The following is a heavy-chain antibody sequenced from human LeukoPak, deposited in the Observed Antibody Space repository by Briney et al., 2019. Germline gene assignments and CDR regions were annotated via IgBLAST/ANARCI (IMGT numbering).Heavy chain of an antibody. V-gene: IGHV1-2*02. CDR2: INPNSGGT. J-gene: IGHJ4*02. CDR1: GYTFTGYY. CDR3: ASGIVGVPAAIAGYYFDY. D-gene: IGHD2-2*01. Sequence: GASVKVSCKASGYTFTGYYMHWVRQAPGQGLEWMGWINPNSGGTNYAQKFQGRVTMTRDTSISTAYMELSRLRSDDTAVYYCASGIVGVPAAIAGYYFDYWGQGTLVTVSS.